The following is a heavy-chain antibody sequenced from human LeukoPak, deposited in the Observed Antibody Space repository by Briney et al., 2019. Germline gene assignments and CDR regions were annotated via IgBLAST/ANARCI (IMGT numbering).Heavy chain of an antibody. V-gene: IGHV7-4-1*02. J-gene: IGHJ4*02. CDR2: INTNTGNP. D-gene: IGHD3-10*01. CDR1: GYTFTSYA. Sequence: ASVKVSCKASGYTFTSYAVNWVRQAPGQGLEWMGWINTNTGNPTYAQGFTGRFVFSLDTSVSTAYLQISSLKAEDTAVYYCVTMVRGVTQNYFDYWGQGTLVTVSS. CDR3: VTMVRGVTQNYFDY.